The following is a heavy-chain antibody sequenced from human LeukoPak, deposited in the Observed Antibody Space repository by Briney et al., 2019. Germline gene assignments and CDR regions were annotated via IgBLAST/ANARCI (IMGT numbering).Heavy chain of an antibody. D-gene: IGHD6-19*01. CDR2: INHSGST. CDR1: GGSFSGYY. Sequence: SETLSLTCAVYGGSFSGYYWSWIRQPPGKGLEWIGEINHSGSTYYNPSLKSRVTISVDMSKNQFSLKLSSVTAADTAVYYCARLGGFWSSGRFDYWGQGTLVTVSS. CDR3: ARLGGFWSSGRFDY. J-gene: IGHJ4*02. V-gene: IGHV4-34*01.